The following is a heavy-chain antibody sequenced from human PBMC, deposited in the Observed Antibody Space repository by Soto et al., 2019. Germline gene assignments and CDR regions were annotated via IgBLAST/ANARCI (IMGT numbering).Heavy chain of an antibody. J-gene: IGHJ5*02. D-gene: IGHD4-4*01. V-gene: IGHV3-21*01. Sequence: GSLRLSCAASGFTFSNAWMNWVRQAPGEGLEWVSSISSSSSYIYYADSVKGRFTISRDNAKNSLYLQMNSLRAEDTAVYYCARDPTAVTSRFDPWGQGTLVTVSS. CDR1: GFTFSNAW. CDR3: ARDPTAVTSRFDP. CDR2: ISSSSSYI.